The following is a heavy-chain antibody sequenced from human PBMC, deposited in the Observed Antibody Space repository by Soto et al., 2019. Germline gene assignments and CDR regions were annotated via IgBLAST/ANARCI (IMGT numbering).Heavy chain of an antibody. CDR1: GFTFSSYA. J-gene: IGHJ4*02. CDR3: AKRERGYETLGGNFDY. V-gene: IGHV3-23*01. Sequence: EVQLLESGGGLVQPGGSLRLSCAASGFTFSSYAMSWVRQAPGKGLEWVSAISGSGGSTYYADSVKGRFTISRDNSKNTLYLQMNSLRAEDTAVYYCAKRERGYETLGGNFDYWGQGTLVTVSS. CDR2: ISGSGGST. D-gene: IGHD1-26*01.